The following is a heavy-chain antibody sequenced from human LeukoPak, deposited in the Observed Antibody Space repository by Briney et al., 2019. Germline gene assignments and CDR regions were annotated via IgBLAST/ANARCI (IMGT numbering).Heavy chain of an antibody. D-gene: IGHD3-22*01. Sequence: PGGSLRLSCAASGFTLNTNYMNWVRQVPGKGLEWVSVIYAGGNTYYADSVKERFTISRDNSKNTLYLQMNSLRAEDTAVYYCAKDRYYDSSGYTYWGRGTLVTVSS. CDR1: GFTLNTNY. CDR3: AKDRYYDSSGYTY. V-gene: IGHV3-66*01. CDR2: IYAGGNT. J-gene: IGHJ4*02.